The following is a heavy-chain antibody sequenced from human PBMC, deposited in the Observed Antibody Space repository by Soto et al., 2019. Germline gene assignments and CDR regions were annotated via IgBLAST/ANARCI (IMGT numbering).Heavy chain of an antibody. V-gene: IGHV3-23*01. CDR1: GFTFNIYV. CDR3: AKATLTADAFDV. J-gene: IGHJ3*01. D-gene: IGHD3-16*01. Sequence: EVQLLESGGALVQPGGSLRLSCVASGFTFNIYVMTWVRQAPGKGLEWVSGVNTGGSSTHYADSVRGRFTISRDNSKNTLYLQMNTLRVEDTAVYFCAKATLTADAFDVWGPGTTVTVAS. CDR2: VNTGGSST.